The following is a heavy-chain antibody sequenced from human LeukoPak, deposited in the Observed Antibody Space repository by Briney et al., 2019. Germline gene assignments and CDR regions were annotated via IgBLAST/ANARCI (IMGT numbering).Heavy chain of an antibody. CDR2: ISGSGGST. D-gene: IGHD5-18*01. Sequence: GGSLRLSCAASGFTFSGYAMSWVRQAPGKGLEWVSAISGSGGSTYYADSVKGRFTISRDNSKNTLYLQMNSLRAEDTAVYYCAKVDTAMGGYFDYWGQGTLVTVSS. CDR3: AKVDTAMGGYFDY. J-gene: IGHJ4*02. CDR1: GFTFSGYA. V-gene: IGHV3-23*01.